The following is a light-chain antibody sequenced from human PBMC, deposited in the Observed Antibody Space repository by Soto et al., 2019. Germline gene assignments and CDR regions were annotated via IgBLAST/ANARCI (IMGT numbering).Light chain of an antibody. Sequence: QSVLTQPASVSGSPGQSITISCTGTTSDVGGYDFVSWYQQHPGKAPKLIIYEVSNRPSGVSNRFSASKSGNTASLTISGLQAEDEADYYCAAWDDGLNGWLFGGGTQLTVL. J-gene: IGLJ7*01. CDR2: EVS. CDR3: AAWDDGLNGWL. CDR1: TSDVGGYDF. V-gene: IGLV2-14*01.